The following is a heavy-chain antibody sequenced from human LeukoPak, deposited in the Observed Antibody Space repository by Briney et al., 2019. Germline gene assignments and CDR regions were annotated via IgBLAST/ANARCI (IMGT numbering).Heavy chain of an antibody. Sequence: ASVKVSCKASGGTFSSYAISWVRQAPGQGLEWMGMINPSSGTITYAQQFQGRVTMTRDTSTSTVFMELSSLRSEDTAVYYCARELVGNFWSGHFDYWGQGTLVTVSS. V-gene: IGHV1-46*01. CDR3: ARELVGNFWSGHFDY. CDR1: GGTFSSYA. D-gene: IGHD3-3*01. J-gene: IGHJ4*02. CDR2: INPSSGTI.